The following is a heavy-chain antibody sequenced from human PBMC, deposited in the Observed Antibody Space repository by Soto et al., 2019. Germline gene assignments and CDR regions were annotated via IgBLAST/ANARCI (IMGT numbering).Heavy chain of an antibody. V-gene: IGHV5-51*01. CDR3: ARCGGAALSNNWFDF. D-gene: IGHD3-16*01. CDR1: GYRFSDYW. Sequence: GESLKISCRGSGYRFSDYWIGWVRQTPGKGLEWMGIIYPDNSGTIYSPSFQGQVTLSADKSINTAYLQWSSLKASDTAIFYCARCGGAALSNNWFDFWGQGTLVTVSS. J-gene: IGHJ5*01. CDR2: IYPDNSGT.